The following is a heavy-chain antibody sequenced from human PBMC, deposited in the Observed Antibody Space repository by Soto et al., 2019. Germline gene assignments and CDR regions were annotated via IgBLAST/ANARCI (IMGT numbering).Heavy chain of an antibody. CDR1: GGSISSYY. D-gene: IGHD3-3*01. CDR2: IKQDGSEK. Sequence: LSLTCTVSGGSISSYYWSWVRQAPGKGLEWVANIKQDGSEKYYVDSVKGRFTISRDNAKNSLYLQMNSLRAEDTAVYYCAREESYDFWSGQKGFDPWGQGTLVTVSS. V-gene: IGHV3-7*03. CDR3: AREESYDFWSGQKGFDP. J-gene: IGHJ5*02.